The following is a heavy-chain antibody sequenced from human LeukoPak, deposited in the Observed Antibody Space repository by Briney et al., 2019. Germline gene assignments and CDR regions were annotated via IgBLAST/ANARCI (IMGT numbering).Heavy chain of an antibody. CDR3: AKDLYYYGSGSYYNGVDY. CDR1: GFTFSSYA. J-gene: IGHJ4*02. V-gene: IGHV3-23*01. CDR2: ISGSGGST. Sequence: GGSLRLSCAASGFTFSSYAMSWVRQAPGKGLEWVSAISGSGGSTYYADSVKGRFTISRDNSKNTLYLQVNSLRAEDTAVYYCAKDLYYYGSGSYYNGVDYWGQGTLVTVSS. D-gene: IGHD3-10*01.